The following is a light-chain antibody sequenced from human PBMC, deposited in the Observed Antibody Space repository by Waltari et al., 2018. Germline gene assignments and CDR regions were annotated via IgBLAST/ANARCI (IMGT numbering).Light chain of an antibody. CDR3: QQYYSTPPT. J-gene: IGKJ4*01. CDR2: WAS. Sequence: LGERATINCKSSQSVLYSSNNKNYLAWYQQKPGQPPKLLIYWASTRESGVPDRFSGSGSGTDFTLTISSLQAEDVAVYYCQQYYSTPPTFGGGTKVEIK. V-gene: IGKV4-1*01. CDR1: QSVLYSSNNKNY.